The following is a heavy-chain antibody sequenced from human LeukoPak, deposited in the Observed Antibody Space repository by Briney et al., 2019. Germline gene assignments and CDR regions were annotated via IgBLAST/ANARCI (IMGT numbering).Heavy chain of an antibody. CDR2: IIPIVGTA. Sequence: SEKVSCKDSGGTFSSYAISWVRQAPGLGLEWMGRIIPIVGTANYAQKFQGRVTSTTDESTSTAYMELSSLRSEDTAVYYCARERGITMIVSDYWGQGTLVTVSS. V-gene: IGHV1-69*05. D-gene: IGHD3-22*01. CDR3: ARERGITMIVSDY. J-gene: IGHJ4*02. CDR1: GGTFSSYA.